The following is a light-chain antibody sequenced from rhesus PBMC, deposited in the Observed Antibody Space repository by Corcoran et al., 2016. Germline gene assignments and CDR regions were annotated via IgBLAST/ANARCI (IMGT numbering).Light chain of an antibody. CDR1: QNIYSN. J-gene: IGKJ4*01. CDR3: QHYYVNPLT. V-gene: IGKV1-25*02. Sequence: DIQMTQSSSSLSASVGDRVTFSCRASQNIYSNLAWYQQKSGKAPKLLIYAASNFQTGIPSRLCGNGSRTDFTLTISTLQPEDSTAYYCQHYYVNPLTFGGGTKVAIK. CDR2: AAS.